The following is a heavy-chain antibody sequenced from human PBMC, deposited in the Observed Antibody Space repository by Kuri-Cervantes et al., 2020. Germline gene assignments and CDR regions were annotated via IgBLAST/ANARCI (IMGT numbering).Heavy chain of an antibody. V-gene: IGHV5-51*01. J-gene: IGHJ6*03. CDR2: IYPGDSDT. CDR3: ARNHHDILTGYYDFYMDV. CDR1: GYSFTSYW. Sequence: GGSLRLSCKGSGYSFTSYWIGWVRQMPGKGLEWMGIIYPGDSDTRYSPSFQGQVTISADKSISTAYLQWSSLKASDTAMYYCARNHHDILTGYYDFYMDVWGKGTTVTVSS. D-gene: IGHD3-9*01.